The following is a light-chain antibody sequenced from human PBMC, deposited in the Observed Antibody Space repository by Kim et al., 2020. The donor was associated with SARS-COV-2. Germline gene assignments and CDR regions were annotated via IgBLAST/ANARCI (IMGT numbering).Light chain of an antibody. CDR3: QQRSNWPGVT. J-gene: IGKJ3*01. Sequence: SPGERATLCCRASQSVSSYLAWYQQKPGQAPRLLIYDASNRATGIPARFSGSGSGTDFTLTISSLEPEDFAVYYCQQRSNWPGVTFGPGTKVDIK. CDR1: QSVSSY. V-gene: IGKV3-11*01. CDR2: DAS.